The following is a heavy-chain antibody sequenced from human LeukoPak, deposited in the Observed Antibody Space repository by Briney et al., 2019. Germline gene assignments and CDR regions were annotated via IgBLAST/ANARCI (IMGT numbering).Heavy chain of an antibody. V-gene: IGHV4-34*01. D-gene: IGHD5-12*01. CDR3: ARLSGYDAFDI. CDR1: GGSFSGYY. J-gene: IGHJ3*02. Sequence: PSETLSLTCAVYGGSFSGYYWSWIRQPPGKGLEWIGEINHSGSTNYNPSPKSRVTISVDTSKNQFSLKLSSVTAADTAVYYCARLSGYDAFDIWGQGTMVTVSS. CDR2: INHSGST.